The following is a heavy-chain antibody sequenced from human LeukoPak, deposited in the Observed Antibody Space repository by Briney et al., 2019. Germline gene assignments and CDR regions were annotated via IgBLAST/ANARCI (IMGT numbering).Heavy chain of an antibody. Sequence: GGSLRLSCAASGFTLSSYTMSWVRQGPGKGLEWVSAISVSGNTYHADSVKGRFTISRDSSKNTLYLQMNSLRAEDAAVYYCAKAPVTTCSGAYCYPFDYWGQGTLVTVSS. CDR3: AKAPVTTCSGAYCYPFDY. D-gene: IGHD2-15*01. J-gene: IGHJ4*02. CDR2: ISVSGNT. V-gene: IGHV3-23*01. CDR1: GFTLSSYT.